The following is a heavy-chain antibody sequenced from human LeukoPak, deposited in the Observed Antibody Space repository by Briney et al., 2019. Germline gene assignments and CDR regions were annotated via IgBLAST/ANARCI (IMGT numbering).Heavy chain of an antibody. CDR1: GYTFTSYY. Sequence: ASVKVSCKASGYTFTSYYMHWVRQAPGQGLEWMGIINPSGGSTSYAQKFQGRVTMTRDTSTSTVYMELSSLRSEDTTVYYCARDSPRVYYGSGSYYNALGYWGQGTLATVSS. D-gene: IGHD3-10*01. V-gene: IGHV1-46*01. CDR3: ARDSPRVYYGSGSYYNALGY. J-gene: IGHJ4*02. CDR2: INPSGGST.